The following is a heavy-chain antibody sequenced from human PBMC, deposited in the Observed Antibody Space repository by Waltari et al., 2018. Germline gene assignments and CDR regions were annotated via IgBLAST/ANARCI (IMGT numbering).Heavy chain of an antibody. CDR1: GFPFSTNA. CDR3: AKDSSTLHYFDY. J-gene: IGHJ4*02. D-gene: IGHD3-16*01. Sequence: EVQVLESGGGLVQPGGSLRLPCAASGFPFSTNAMTWVRQAPGKGLEWVSTINGIGGNTYHADSVKGRFTISRDNSKNTLYLQMNSLRAEDTAIYYCAKDSSTLHYFDYWGQGTLVTVSS. CDR2: INGIGGNT. V-gene: IGHV3-23*01.